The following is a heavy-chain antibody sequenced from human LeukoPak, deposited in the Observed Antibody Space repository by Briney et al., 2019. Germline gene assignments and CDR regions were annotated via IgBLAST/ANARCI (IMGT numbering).Heavy chain of an antibody. CDR3: ARPNCGGDCRDAFDI. J-gene: IGHJ3*02. CDR2: IYYSGST. D-gene: IGHD2-21*02. V-gene: IGHV4-39*01. Sequence: PAEPLSLLCTVWGGSQNSSNELGARVRRPPGRGVEWIGSIYYSGSTYYNPSLKSRVTISVDTSKNQFSLKLSSVTAADTAVYYCARPNCGGDCRDAFDIWGQGTMVTVSS. CDR1: GGSQNSSNEL.